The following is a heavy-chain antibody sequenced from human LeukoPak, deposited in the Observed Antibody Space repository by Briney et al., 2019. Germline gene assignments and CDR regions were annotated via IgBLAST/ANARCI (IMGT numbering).Heavy chain of an antibody. CDR3: AKDASRIAVAAPFDY. J-gene: IGHJ4*02. CDR1: AFTFSSYG. V-gene: IGHV3-30*18. D-gene: IGHD6-19*01. CDR2: ISYDGSNK. Sequence: GGSLRLSCAASAFTFSSYGMHWVRQAPGKGLEWVAVISYDGSNKYYADSVKGRFTISRDNSKNTLYLQMNSLRAEDTAVYYCAKDASRIAVAAPFDYWGQGTLVIVSS.